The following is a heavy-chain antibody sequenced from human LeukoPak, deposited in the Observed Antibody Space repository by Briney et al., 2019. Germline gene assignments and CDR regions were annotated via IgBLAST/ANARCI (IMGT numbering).Heavy chain of an antibody. CDR3: ASGGPTRGTLAS. CDR2: SRRDGNYV. D-gene: IGHD1-26*01. Sequence: PGGSLRLSCAASGFALSSYGMYWVRQTPDKGLEWVAYSRRDGNYVNYADSVKGRFIISRDNSKNTLGLQMNSLRVEDTALYYCASGGPTRGTLASWGQGTLVPVSS. J-gene: IGHJ4*02. CDR1: GFALSSYG. V-gene: IGHV3-30*02.